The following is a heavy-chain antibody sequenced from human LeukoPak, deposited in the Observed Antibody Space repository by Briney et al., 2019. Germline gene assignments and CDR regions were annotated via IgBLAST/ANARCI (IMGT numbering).Heavy chain of an antibody. V-gene: IGHV4-34*01. CDR2: INHSGST. CDR1: GGSFSGYY. Sequence: PSETLSLTCAVYGGSFSGYYWSWIRQPPGKGLEWIGEINHSGSTNYNPSLKSRVTISVDTSKNQFSLKLSSVTAADTAVYYCARIWFGESYYFDYWGQGTLVTVSS. J-gene: IGHJ4*02. D-gene: IGHD3-10*01. CDR3: ARIWFGESYYFDY.